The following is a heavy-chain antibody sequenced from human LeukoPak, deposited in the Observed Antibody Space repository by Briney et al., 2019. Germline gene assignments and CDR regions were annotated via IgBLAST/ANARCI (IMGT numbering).Heavy chain of an antibody. Sequence: GGSLRLSCAASGFTFSSYGMHWVRQAPGKGLEWVAVIWYDGSNKYYADSVKGRFTISRDNSKNRLYLQMNSLRAEDTAVYYCAKDSAAYYDILTGYSGANDYWGQGTLVTVSS. CDR1: GFTFSSYG. J-gene: IGHJ4*02. CDR3: AKDSAAYYDILTGYSGANDY. D-gene: IGHD3-9*01. CDR2: IWYDGSNK. V-gene: IGHV3-33*06.